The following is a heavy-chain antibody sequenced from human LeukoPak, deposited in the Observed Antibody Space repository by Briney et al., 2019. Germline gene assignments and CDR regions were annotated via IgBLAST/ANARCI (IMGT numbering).Heavy chain of an antibody. Sequence: SETLSLTCTVSGGSMSPYHWGWIRQPPGKGLEWTGYIYYSGSTNYSPSLNSRVTISVDTSKNQFSLRLSSVTAADTAIYYCARAVSGRFDYWGQGTLVTVSS. J-gene: IGHJ4*02. CDR1: GGSMSPYH. CDR3: ARAVSGRFDY. CDR2: IYYSGST. D-gene: IGHD6-19*01. V-gene: IGHV4-59*08.